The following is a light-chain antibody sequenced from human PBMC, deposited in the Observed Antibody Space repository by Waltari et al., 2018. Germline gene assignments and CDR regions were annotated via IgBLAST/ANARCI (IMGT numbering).Light chain of an antibody. CDR3: QQRSNWPWT. Sequence: EIVLTQSPATLSLSPGERAPLSCRASQSVSSYLAWYQQKPGQAPRLLIYDASNRATGIPARFSGSGAETDFTLTISSLEPEDFAVYYCQQRSNWPWTFGQGIKVEIK. J-gene: IGKJ1*01. CDR1: QSVSSY. CDR2: DAS. V-gene: IGKV3-11*01.